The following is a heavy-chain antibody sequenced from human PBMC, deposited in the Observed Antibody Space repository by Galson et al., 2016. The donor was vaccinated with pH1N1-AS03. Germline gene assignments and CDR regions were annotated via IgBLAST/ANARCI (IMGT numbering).Heavy chain of an antibody. CDR3: ARETIRAGEFDL. CDR2: ISYHGNNK. V-gene: IGHV3-30-3*01. J-gene: IGHJ3*01. CDR1: GFTFSSHS. Sequence: SLRLSCAASGFTFSSHSMHWARQAPDEGLEWVAGISYHGNNKFYAHSVKGRFTISRDRLQNTLDLQMNSLSAEDSAVYFCARETIRAGEFDLWGRGTVVTVSS. D-gene: IGHD1-26*01.